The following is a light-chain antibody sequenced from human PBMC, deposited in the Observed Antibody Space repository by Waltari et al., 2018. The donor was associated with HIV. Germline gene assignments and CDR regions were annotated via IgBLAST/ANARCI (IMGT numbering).Light chain of an antibody. V-gene: IGLV2-18*02. CDR3: SSYTSSNTLV. Sequence: QSALTQPPSVSGSPGQSVTISCTGTSSDVGTYTRVSWYQQPPGTVPKLMIYEVSNRPSGVPDRFSGSKSGNTASLTISGLQAEDEADYYCSSYTSSNTLVFGGGTKLTVL. CDR2: EVS. CDR1: SSDVGTYTR. J-gene: IGLJ2*01.